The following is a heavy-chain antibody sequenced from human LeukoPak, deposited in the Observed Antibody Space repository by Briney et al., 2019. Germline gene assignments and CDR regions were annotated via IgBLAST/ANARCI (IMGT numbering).Heavy chain of an antibody. Sequence: PETLSLTCTVCSRSRSSSSYYWGWIRQPPRKGLEWFGRVYYSGSAYYAPSLKSRVTISVDTSKNQFSLKLSSVTAADTAVYYCARDFHCGGACSADYWGQGTLVTVSS. CDR3: ARDFHCGGACSADY. CDR2: VYYSGSA. J-gene: IGHJ4*02. CDR1: SRSRSSSSYY. D-gene: IGHD2-21*02. V-gene: IGHV4-39*07.